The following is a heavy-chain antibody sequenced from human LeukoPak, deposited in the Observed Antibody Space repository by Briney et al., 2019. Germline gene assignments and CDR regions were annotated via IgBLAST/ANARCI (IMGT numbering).Heavy chain of an antibody. V-gene: IGHV3-23*01. CDR1: GFSFSNYG. CDR2: VSASGAST. Sequence: GGSPGLSCAASGFSFSNYGMSWVRQAPGKGLEWVSGVSASGASTYSEDSVKGRFIISRDNSKNMVFLQMNSLRAEDTAVYYCARQHTAWFVDYWGQGILVTVSS. J-gene: IGHJ4*02. CDR3: ARQHTAWFVDY. D-gene: IGHD3-9*01.